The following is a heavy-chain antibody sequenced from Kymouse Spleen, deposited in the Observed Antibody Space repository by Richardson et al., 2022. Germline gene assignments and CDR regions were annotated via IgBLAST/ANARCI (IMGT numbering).Heavy chain of an antibody. D-gene: IGHD3-10*01. CDR3: ARGAGITMVRGVSWFDP. CDR1: GYTFTGYY. V-gene: IGHV1-2*04. J-gene: IGHJ5*02. Sequence: QVQLVQSGAEVKKPGASVKVSCKASGYTFTGYYMHWVRQAPGQGLEWMGWINPNSGGTNYAQKFQGWVTMTRDTSISTAYMELSRLRSDDTAVYYCARGAGITMVRGVSWFDPWGQGTLVTVSS. CDR2: INPNSGGT.